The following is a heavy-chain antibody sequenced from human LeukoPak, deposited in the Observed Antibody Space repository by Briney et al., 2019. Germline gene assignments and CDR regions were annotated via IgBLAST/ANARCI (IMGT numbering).Heavy chain of an antibody. V-gene: IGHV1-18*01. CDR1: GYSFTNYG. D-gene: IGHD6-13*01. CDR2: ISPYNGNT. CDR3: ATYSAAGRTYYFDY. Sequence: ASVKVSCKASGYSFTNYGITWARQAPGQGLEWMGWISPYNGNTNYAQKLQGRVTMTRDTSTSTAYMELRSLRSDDTAVYYCATYSAAGRTYYFDYWGQGTLVTVSS. J-gene: IGHJ4*02.